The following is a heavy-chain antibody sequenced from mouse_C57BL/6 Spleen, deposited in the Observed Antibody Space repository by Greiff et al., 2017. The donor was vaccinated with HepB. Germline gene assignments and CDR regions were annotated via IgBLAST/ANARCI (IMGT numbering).Heavy chain of an antibody. D-gene: IGHD1-1*01. CDR1: GFTFSSYA. Sequence: EVMLVESGGGLVKPGGSLKLSCAASGFTFSSYAMSWVRQTPEKRLEWVATISDGGSYTYYPDNVKGRFTISRDNAKNNLYLQMSHLKSEDTAMYYCARAYGSSPWFAYGGQGTLVTVAA. CDR3: ARAYGSSPWFAY. V-gene: IGHV5-4*03. CDR2: ISDGGSYT. J-gene: IGHJ3*01.